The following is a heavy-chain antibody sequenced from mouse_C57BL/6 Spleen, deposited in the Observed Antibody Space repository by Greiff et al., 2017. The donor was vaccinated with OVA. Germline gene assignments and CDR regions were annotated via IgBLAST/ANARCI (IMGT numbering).Heavy chain of an antibody. J-gene: IGHJ2*01. Sequence: EVQVVESGGGLVKPGGSLKLSCAASGFTFSSYAMSWVRQTPEKRLEWVATISDGGSYTYYPDNVKGRFTISRDNAKNNLYLQMSHLKSEDTAMYYCARGHISRYFDYWGQGTTLTVSS. CDR3: ARGHISRYFDY. CDR1: GFTFSSYA. V-gene: IGHV5-4*01. CDR2: ISDGGSYT.